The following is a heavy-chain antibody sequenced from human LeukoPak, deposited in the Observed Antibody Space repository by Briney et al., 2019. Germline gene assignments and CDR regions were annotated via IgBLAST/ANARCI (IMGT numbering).Heavy chain of an antibody. Sequence: GGSLRLSCAASGLTFNTYTMHWVRQAPGRGLEWLAVISFDGSTKYYADSVRGRFAISRDNSKNTLFLQMNDLRAEDTALYYCATLVTAVTTTQFDYWGQGALVTVSS. CDR1: GLTFNTYT. J-gene: IGHJ4*02. D-gene: IGHD4-11*01. CDR3: ATLVTAVTTTQFDY. V-gene: IGHV3-30*09. CDR2: ISFDGSTK.